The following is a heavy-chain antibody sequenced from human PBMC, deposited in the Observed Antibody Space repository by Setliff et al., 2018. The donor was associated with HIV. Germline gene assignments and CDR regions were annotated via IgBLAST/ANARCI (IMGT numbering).Heavy chain of an antibody. Sequence: SVKVSCKASGYTFSSYDINWVRQATGQGLEWMGWMNPNSGNTGYAQKFQGRVTMTRDTSISTAYMELNNLKFEDTAVYYCARARRDSYDRGRRNHYYIDAWGKGTTVTVSS. CDR1: GYTFSSYD. CDR3: ARARRDSYDRGRRNHYYIDA. V-gene: IGHV1-8*02. CDR2: MNPNSGNT. D-gene: IGHD3-22*01. J-gene: IGHJ6*03.